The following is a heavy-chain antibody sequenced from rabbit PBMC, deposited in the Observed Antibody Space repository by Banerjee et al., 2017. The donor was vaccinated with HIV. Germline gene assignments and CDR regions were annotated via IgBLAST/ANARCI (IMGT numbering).Heavy chain of an antibody. Sequence: QSLEESGGDLVKPGASLTLTCTASGFSFSSNYYMCWVRQAPGKGLEWIACIYAGTSGSTYYASWAKGRFTISKTSSTTVTLQMTSLTAADTATYFCARDYINGYTDYGYGYFNLWGPGTLVTVS. CDR2: IYAGTSGST. CDR3: ARDYINGYTDYGYGYFNL. CDR1: GFSFSSNYY. V-gene: IGHV1S40*01. D-gene: IGHD6-1*01. J-gene: IGHJ4*01.